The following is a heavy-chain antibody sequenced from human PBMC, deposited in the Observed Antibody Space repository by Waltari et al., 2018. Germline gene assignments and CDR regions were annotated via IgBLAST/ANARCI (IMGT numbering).Heavy chain of an antibody. J-gene: IGHJ6*02. CDR1: GYTFISNG. V-gene: IGHV1-18*01. Sequence: VKLVQSGGEVKKPGASVKVSCKASGYTFISNGISWVRQAPGQGLEWVGWVSGYDGNTKYAQKFQGRVSLTADTATNTAYMELTSLTADDTAVYYCAHSDYRSSWYTMDVWGQGTTVSVSS. D-gene: IGHD6-13*01. CDR2: VSGYDGNT. CDR3: AHSDYRSSWYTMDV.